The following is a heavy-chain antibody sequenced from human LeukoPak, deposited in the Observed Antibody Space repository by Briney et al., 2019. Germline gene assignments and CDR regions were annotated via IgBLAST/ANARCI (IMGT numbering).Heavy chain of an antibody. CDR3: ARMVVVVAATRAFDI. Sequence: SATLSLTCAVYGGSFSGYYWSWIRQPPGKGLEWIGEINHSGSTNYNPSLKSRVTISVDTSKNQFSLKLSSVTAADTAVYYCARMVVVVAATRAFDIWGQGTMVTVSS. J-gene: IGHJ3*02. V-gene: IGHV4-34*01. D-gene: IGHD2-15*01. CDR2: INHSGST. CDR1: GGSFSGYY.